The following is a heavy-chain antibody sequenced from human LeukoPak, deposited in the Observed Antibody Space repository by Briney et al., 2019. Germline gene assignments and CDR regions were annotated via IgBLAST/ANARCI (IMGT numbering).Heavy chain of an antibody. Sequence: GGSLRLSCAASGFSVSTSCMNWVRQAPGKGLEWLSILYSGSDTYYSDPVKGRFTISRDDSKNILFLHMTSLKAEDTAIYYCARVGDHFHWFLDLWGRGTLVTVSS. J-gene: IGHJ2*01. CDR2: LYSGSDT. CDR1: GFSVSTSC. D-gene: IGHD2-21*01. CDR3: ARVGDHFHWFLDL. V-gene: IGHV3-53*01.